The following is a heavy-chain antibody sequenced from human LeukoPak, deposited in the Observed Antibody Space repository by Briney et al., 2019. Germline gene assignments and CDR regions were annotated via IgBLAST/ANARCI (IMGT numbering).Heavy chain of an antibody. CDR3: AKEGNYYGTDY. Sequence: GGSLRLSCAASGFTFSNYALSWVRQAPGNGLEWVSAISGSGTTTYYADSVKGRFTISRDSSKNTLYLQMNSLRAEDTAVYYCAKEGNYYGTDYWGQGTLVTVSS. D-gene: IGHD1-26*01. J-gene: IGHJ4*02. CDR1: GFTFSNYA. CDR2: ISGSGTTT. V-gene: IGHV3-23*01.